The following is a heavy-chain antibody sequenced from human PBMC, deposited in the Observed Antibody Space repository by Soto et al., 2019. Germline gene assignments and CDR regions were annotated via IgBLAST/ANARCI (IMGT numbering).Heavy chain of an antibody. CDR2: IYYSGSN. V-gene: IGHV4-30-4*01. Sequence: SETLSLTCTVSGGSISSGDYYWSWVRQPPGKGLEWIGYIYYSGSNYYNPSLTSRVTISVDTSKNQFSLKLSSVTAADTAVYYCARHFGSREYYYYYGMDVWGQGTTVT. CDR3: ARHFGSREYYYYYGMDV. D-gene: IGHD6-13*01. J-gene: IGHJ6*02. CDR1: GGSISSGDYY.